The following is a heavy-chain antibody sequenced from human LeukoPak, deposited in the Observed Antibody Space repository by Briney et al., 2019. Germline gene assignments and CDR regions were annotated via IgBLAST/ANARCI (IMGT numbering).Heavy chain of an antibody. J-gene: IGHJ5*02. V-gene: IGHV3-7*01. D-gene: IGHD6-13*01. CDR1: GFTVSSNC. Sequence: PGGSLRLSCAASGFTVSSNCMSWVRQAPGKGLEWVANIKQDGSEKYYVDSVKGRFTISRDNAKNSLYLQMNSLRAEDTAVYYCARGLRIAAAGSSWGQGTLVTVSS. CDR3: ARGLRIAAAGSS. CDR2: IKQDGSEK.